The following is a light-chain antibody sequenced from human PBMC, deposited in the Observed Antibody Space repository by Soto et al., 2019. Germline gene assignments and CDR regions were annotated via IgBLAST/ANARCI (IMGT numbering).Light chain of an antibody. V-gene: IGKV3D-15*01. CDR1: QSVSSN. CDR2: GAS. CDR3: QQYNNWPGT. Sequence: EIVMTQSPATLSVSPGERATLSCRASQSVSSNLAWYQQKPGQAPRLLIYGASIRATGIPARFSGSGSGTEFTLTISSLQSEDCAVYYCQQYNNWPGTFGGGTKVEIK. J-gene: IGKJ4*01.